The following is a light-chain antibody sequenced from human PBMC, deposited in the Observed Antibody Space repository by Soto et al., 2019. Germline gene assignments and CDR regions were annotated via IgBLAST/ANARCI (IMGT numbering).Light chain of an antibody. CDR1: ESVSSSH. V-gene: IGKV3D-15*01. CDR2: AAS. Sequence: IVLTQSPGNLSLSPGERATLSCMASESVSSSHLAWYQHKPGQAPRLLIYAASSRATGSPDRFSGGGSGTEFTLTISSLQSEDFAVYYCQEYKNWLPAITFGQGGRLETK. CDR3: QEYKNWLPAIT. J-gene: IGKJ5*01.